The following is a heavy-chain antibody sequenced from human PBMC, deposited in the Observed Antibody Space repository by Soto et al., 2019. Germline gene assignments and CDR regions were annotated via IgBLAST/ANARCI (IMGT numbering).Heavy chain of an antibody. CDR2: MNPNSGNT. CDR1: GYTFTSYD. V-gene: IGHV1-8*01. CDR3: ARRIRANYYYYRDV. J-gene: IGHJ6*03. Sequence: QVQLVQSGAEVKKPGASVKVSCKASGYTFTSYDINWVRQATGQGLEWMGWMNPNSGNTGYAQKFQGRVTMTRNTSISTAYMELSRLRSEDTAVYYCARRIRANYYYYRDVWGKGSTVTVSS. D-gene: IGHD3-10*01.